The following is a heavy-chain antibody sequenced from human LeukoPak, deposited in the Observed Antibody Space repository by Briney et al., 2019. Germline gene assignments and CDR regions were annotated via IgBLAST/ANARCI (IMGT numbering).Heavy chain of an antibody. CDR1: GFTFSTYS. CDR3: ARTNPYFDTSGPLDY. V-gene: IGHV3-48*04. J-gene: IGHJ4*02. D-gene: IGHD3-22*01. Sequence: GGSLRLSCAASGFTFSTYSMNWVRQTPGEGLEWVSYISSDSSTILYADSVKGRLTISRDNAKNSLYLQMNSLGAADTAVYYCARTNPYFDTSGPLDYWGQGTLVTVSS. CDR2: ISSDSSTI.